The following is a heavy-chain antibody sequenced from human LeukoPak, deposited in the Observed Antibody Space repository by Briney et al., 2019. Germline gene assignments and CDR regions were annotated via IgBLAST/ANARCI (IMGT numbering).Heavy chain of an antibody. J-gene: IGHJ4*02. CDR2: ISSSGGST. CDR3: AKVKGSEGYCSITSCLADY. CDR1: GFTFGSYA. Sequence: GGSLRLSCAASGFTFGSYAMSWVRQAPGKGLEWVSAISSSGGSTYYADSVKGRFTISRDNSKNTLYLQLNSLRSEDTAVYYCAKVKGSEGYCSITSCLADYWGQGTLVTVSS. D-gene: IGHD2-2*01. V-gene: IGHV3-23*01.